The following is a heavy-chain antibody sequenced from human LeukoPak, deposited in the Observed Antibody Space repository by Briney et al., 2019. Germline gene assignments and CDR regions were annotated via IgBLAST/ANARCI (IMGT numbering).Heavy chain of an antibody. V-gene: IGHV3-23*01. J-gene: IGHJ4*02. D-gene: IGHD5-18*01. CDR2: ISGSGGST. Sequence: GGSLRLSCAASGFTFSSYAMSWVRQAPGKGLEWVSAISGSGGSTYYADSVKGRFTISRDNSKNTLYLQMNSLRAEDTAVYYCAKDPRDGYSYGGFDYWGQGTLVTVSS. CDR1: GFTFSSYA. CDR3: AKDPRDGYSYGGFDY.